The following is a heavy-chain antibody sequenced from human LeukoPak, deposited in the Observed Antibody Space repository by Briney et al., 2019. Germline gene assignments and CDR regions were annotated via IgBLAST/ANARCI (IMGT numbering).Heavy chain of an antibody. J-gene: IGHJ4*02. CDR3: ARGKGVDY. CDR1: GFTFSGYW. Sequence: GGSLRLSCAASGFTFSGYWMTWVRQAPGKGLEWVANIKQDGGETYYVDSVKGRFTISRDNARNSLYLQMNSLRVEDTAVYYCARGKGVDYWGQGILVTVSS. CDR2: IKQDGGET. V-gene: IGHV3-7*01.